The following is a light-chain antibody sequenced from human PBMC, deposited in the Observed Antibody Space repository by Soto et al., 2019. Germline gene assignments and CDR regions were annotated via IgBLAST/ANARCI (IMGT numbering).Light chain of an antibody. J-gene: IGLJ3*02. V-gene: IGLV2-23*01. CDR3: CSYAPISTVV. Sequence: QSVLTQPASVSGSPGQSITISCTGTSSDVGSYNLVSWYQQHTGKAPKLMIYEDNKRPSGVSNRFSGSKSGNTASLTISGLQAEDEAHYYCCSYAPISTVVFGGGTQLTVL. CDR2: EDN. CDR1: SSDVGSYNL.